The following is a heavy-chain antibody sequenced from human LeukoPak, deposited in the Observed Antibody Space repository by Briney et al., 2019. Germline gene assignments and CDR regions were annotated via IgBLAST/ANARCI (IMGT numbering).Heavy chain of an antibody. CDR2: TYYRWST. CDR3: ASARGEGWSRYYPLFDY. Sequence: PSETLSLTCTVSGASISSHYWTWIRQPAGKRVKGIGYTYYRWSTYYNPSLESRVTISVDPSKNQFSLTLNSVDAADTAVYYCASARGEGWSRYYPLFDYWGQGTLVTVSA. V-gene: IGHV4-59*11. J-gene: IGHJ4*02. D-gene: IGHD3-3*01. CDR1: GASISSHY.